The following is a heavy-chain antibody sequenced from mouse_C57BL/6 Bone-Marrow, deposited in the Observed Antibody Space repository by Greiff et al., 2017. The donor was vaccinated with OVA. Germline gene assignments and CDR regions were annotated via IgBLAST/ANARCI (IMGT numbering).Heavy chain of an antibody. D-gene: IGHD1-1*01. CDR3: ARASDYYGTAY. CDR1: GFTFTDYY. J-gene: IGHJ3*01. CDR2: IRNKANGYTT. Sequence: EVQLVESGGGLVQPGGSLSLSCAASGFTFTDYYMSWVRQPPGKALEWLGFIRNKANGYTTEYSASVKGRFTISRDNSQSILYLQMNALRAEDSATYYCARASDYYGTAYWGQGTLVTVSA. V-gene: IGHV7-3*01.